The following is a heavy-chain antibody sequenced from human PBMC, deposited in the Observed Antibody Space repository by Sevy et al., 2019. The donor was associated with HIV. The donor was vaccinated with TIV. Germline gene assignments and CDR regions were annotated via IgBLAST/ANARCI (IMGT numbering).Heavy chain of an antibody. D-gene: IGHD1-26*01. CDR2: FKSKIHGGTT. CDR3: TRWSGSQSIFDY. CDR1: GFIFGDYG. V-gene: IGHV3-49*04. J-gene: IGHJ4*02. Sequence: GGCLRLSCTASGFIFGDYGMSWVRQAPGKGLEWIAFFKSKIHGGTTENAASVKGRFTISRDDSKNIVYLQMSNLKTEDTAVYYCTRWSGSQSIFDYWGQGTLVIVSS.